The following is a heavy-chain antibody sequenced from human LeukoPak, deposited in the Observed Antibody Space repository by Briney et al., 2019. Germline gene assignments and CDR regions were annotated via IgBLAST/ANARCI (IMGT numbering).Heavy chain of an antibody. CDR1: GFTFSSYA. CDR3: AKDKGGSGSYYTYYFDY. Sequence: GGSPRLSCAASGFTFSSYAMSWVRQAPGKGLEWVSAISGSGGSTYYADSVKGRFTISRDNSKNTLYLQMNSLRAEDTAVYYCAKDKGGSGSYYTYYFDYWGQGTLVTVSS. J-gene: IGHJ4*02. D-gene: IGHD3-10*01. V-gene: IGHV3-23*01. CDR2: ISGSGGST.